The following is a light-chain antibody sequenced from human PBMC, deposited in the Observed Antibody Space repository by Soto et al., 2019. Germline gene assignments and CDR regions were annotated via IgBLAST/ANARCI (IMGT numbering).Light chain of an antibody. Sequence: QSALTQPASVSGSPGQSITISCTGTSDNYVSWYQQHPGKVPKLMIYGVTNRPSGVSDRFSGSKSGNTASLTISGLQTEDEADYYCSSYTSSKTLLFGTGTKLPS. CDR2: GVT. V-gene: IGLV2-14*01. J-gene: IGLJ1*01. CDR1: SDNY. CDR3: SSYTSSKTLL.